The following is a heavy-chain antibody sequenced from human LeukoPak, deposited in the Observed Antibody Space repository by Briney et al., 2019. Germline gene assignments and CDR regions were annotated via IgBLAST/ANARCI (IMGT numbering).Heavy chain of an antibody. CDR2: IKTNSGGA. J-gene: IGHJ4*02. CDR1: GYTFTGYY. Sequence: ASVKVSCKASGYTFTGYYMHWVRQAPGQGLEWMGWIKTNSGGANYAQKFQGRITMTRDTSINTDYMELSRLRSDDTAVYYCARDIGLVRGIIMAHWGQGTQVTVSS. V-gene: IGHV1-2*02. D-gene: IGHD3-10*01. CDR3: ARDIGLVRGIIMAH.